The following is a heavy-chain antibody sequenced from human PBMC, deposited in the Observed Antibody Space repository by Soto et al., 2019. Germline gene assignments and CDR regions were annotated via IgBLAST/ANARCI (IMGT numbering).Heavy chain of an antibody. CDR2: IYPGDSDT. D-gene: IGHD6-13*01. V-gene: IGHV5-51*01. Sequence: PGESLKISCKGSGYSFTNYWIGWVRQMPGKGLEWMGIIYPGDSDTKYSPSFQGQVTISADKSISTAYLQWSSPKASDTAMYYCARHSPAAGSSRSAYYYYYYMDVWGKGTTVTVSS. CDR3: ARHSPAAGSSRSAYYYYYYMDV. CDR1: GYSFTNYW. J-gene: IGHJ6*03.